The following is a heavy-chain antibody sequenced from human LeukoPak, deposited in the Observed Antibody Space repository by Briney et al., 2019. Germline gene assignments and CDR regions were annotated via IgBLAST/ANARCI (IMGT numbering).Heavy chain of an antibody. CDR1: GGSISSYY. V-gene: IGHV4-59*01. Sequence: SETLSFTCTVSGGSISSYYWSWIRQPPGKGLEWIGYIYYSGSTNYNPSLKSRVTISVDTSKNQFSLKLSSVTAADTAVYYCAGDSSGYYDYFDYWGQGTLVTVSS. J-gene: IGHJ4*02. D-gene: IGHD3-22*01. CDR2: IYYSGST. CDR3: AGDSSGYYDYFDY.